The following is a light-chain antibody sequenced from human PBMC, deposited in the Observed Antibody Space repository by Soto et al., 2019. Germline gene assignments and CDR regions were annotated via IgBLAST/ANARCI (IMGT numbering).Light chain of an antibody. CDR3: QQYDNLPIT. J-gene: IGKJ5*01. V-gene: IGKV1-33*01. Sequence: DIQMAQSPSSLSGSFGYGGTITCHASQDISNYLNWYQQKPGKAPKLLIYDASNLETGVPSRFSGSGSGTDFTFTISSLQPEDIATYYCQQYDNLPITFGQGTRLEIK. CDR1: QDISNY. CDR2: DAS.